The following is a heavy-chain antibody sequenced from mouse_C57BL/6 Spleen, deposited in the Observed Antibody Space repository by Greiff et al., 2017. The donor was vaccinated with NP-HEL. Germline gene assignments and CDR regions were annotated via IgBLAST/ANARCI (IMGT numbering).Heavy chain of an antibody. D-gene: IGHD2-4*01. CDR2: IHPNSGST. J-gene: IGHJ2*01. CDR3: ARSSGDYVYCDY. CDR1: GYTFTSYW. V-gene: IGHV1-64*01. Sequence: VQLQQPGAELVKPGASVKLSCKASGYTFTSYWMHWVKQRPGQGLEWIGMIHPNSGSTNYNEKFKSKATLTVDKSSSTAYMQLRSLTSEDSAVYYCARSSGDYVYCDYWGQGTTLTVSS.